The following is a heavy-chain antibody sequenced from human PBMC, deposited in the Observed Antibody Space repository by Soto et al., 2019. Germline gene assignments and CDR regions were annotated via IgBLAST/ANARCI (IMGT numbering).Heavy chain of an antibody. D-gene: IGHD2-15*01. CDR1: GYTFTSYD. CDR3: ATDNIVLVLAATWRRYHDGMDV. J-gene: IGHJ6*02. Sequence: GSSVKVSCKASGYTFTSYDIKWVRQATGQGLEWMGWMNPNSGNTGYAQKFQGRVTMTRNTSIRTTYMELSSLRSEDTAVYYCATDNIVLVLAATWRRYHDGMDVSSRGSTVIVS. CDR2: MNPNSGNT. V-gene: IGHV1-8*01.